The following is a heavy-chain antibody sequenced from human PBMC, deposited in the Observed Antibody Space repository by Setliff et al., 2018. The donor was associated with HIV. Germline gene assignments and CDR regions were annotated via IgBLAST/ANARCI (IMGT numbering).Heavy chain of an antibody. CDR2: ISSSGSNI. J-gene: IGHJ4*02. V-gene: IGHV3-11*04. D-gene: IGHD6-13*01. CDR3: ARDRIAAAGKWFDY. CDR1: GFTFSDYY. Sequence: GESLKISCAASGFTFSDYYMSWIRQAPGKGLEWVSYISSSGSNIYYADSVKGRFTISRDNAKNSLYLQINSLRAEDTALYYCARDRIAAAGKWFDYWGQGSLVTVSS.